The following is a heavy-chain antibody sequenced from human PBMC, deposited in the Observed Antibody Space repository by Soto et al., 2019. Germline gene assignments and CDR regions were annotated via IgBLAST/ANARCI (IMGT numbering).Heavy chain of an antibody. CDR1: GFSLSSTRMA. Sequence: ESGPTLVKPTQTLTLTCTFSGFSLSSTRMAVGWIRQHPGKALEWLALIYWDDDKRYSPFLKSRLTITKDTSKNQVVLTMSNMDPVDTARYYCAHIVVAGLGYYFDYWGQGTLVTVSS. CDR3: AHIVVAGLGYYFDY. V-gene: IGHV2-5*02. J-gene: IGHJ4*02. CDR2: IYWDDDK. D-gene: IGHD6-19*01.